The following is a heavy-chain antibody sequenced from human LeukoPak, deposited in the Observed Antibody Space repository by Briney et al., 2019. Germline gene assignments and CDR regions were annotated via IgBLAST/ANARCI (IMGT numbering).Heavy chain of an antibody. J-gene: IGHJ4*02. D-gene: IGHD3-22*01. V-gene: IGHV3-21*01. CDR3: ARDYDSSGYHDY. Sequence: GGSLRLSCAASGFTFSSYSMNWVRQAPGKGLEWVSSISSSSSYIYYADSVKGRFTISRDNAKNSLYLQMDSLRAEDTAVYYCARDYDSSGYHDYWGQGTLVTVSS. CDR2: ISSSSSYI. CDR1: GFTFSSYS.